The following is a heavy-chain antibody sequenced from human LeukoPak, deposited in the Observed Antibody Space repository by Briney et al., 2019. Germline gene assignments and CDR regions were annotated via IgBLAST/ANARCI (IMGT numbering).Heavy chain of an antibody. CDR1: GFTFSSYW. D-gene: IGHD2-2*01. CDR3: ARVRFPADC. Sequence: GGSLRLSCAASGFTFSSYWMSWVRQAPGKGLEWVANIKQDGSEKYYVDSVKGRFTISRDNAKASVYLHMNSLRVEDTAIYYCARVRFPADCWGQGTLVTVSS. CDR2: IKQDGSEK. V-gene: IGHV3-7*01. J-gene: IGHJ4*02.